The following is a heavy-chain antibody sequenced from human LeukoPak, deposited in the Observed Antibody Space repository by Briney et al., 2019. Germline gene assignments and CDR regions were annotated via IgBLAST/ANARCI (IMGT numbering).Heavy chain of an antibody. CDR3: ARDEEGGYYGSGSYNA. J-gene: IGHJ5*02. CDR1: GYTFTGYY. D-gene: IGHD3-10*01. V-gene: IGHV1-2*06. CDR2: INPNSGGT. Sequence: GASVKVSCKAPGYTFTGYYMHWVRQAPGQGLEWMGRINPNSGGTNYAQKFQGRVTMTRDTSISTAYMELSRLRSDDTAVYYCARDEEGGYYGSGSYNAWGQGTLVTVSS.